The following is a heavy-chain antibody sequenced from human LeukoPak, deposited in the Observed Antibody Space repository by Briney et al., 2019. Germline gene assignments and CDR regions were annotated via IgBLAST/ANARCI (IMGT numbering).Heavy chain of an antibody. J-gene: IGHJ3*02. CDR2: IYYSGGT. CDR1: GGSISSHY. D-gene: IGHD4-17*01. V-gene: IGHV4-59*11. Sequence: SETLSLTCTVSGGSISSHYWSWIRQPLGKGLEWVGYIYYSGGTNYNPSLKSRVTISVDTSKNQFSLKLSSVTAADTAVYYCARAPTTVSLAFDIWGQGTMVTVSS. CDR3: ARAPTTVSLAFDI.